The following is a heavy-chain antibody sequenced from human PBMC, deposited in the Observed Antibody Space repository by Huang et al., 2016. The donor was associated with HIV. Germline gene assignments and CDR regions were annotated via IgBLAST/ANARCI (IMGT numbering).Heavy chain of an antibody. J-gene: IGHJ4*02. CDR3: AREGNDVGGGFDH. CDR2: MSTRGTT. Sequence: QVQLQESGPGLVKPAETLSLTCSVSGGSIRNYYWSWIRQPAGKGLEWIGRMSTRGTTNYNPARRSRVTMSLDTSKNQFSLRLTSVTAADTAVYYCAREGNDVGGGFDHWGQGTLVTVSS. CDR1: GGSIRNYY. D-gene: IGHD3-10*02. V-gene: IGHV4-4*07.